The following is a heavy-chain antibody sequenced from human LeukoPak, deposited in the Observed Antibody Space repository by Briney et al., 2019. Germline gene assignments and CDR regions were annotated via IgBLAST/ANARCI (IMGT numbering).Heavy chain of an antibody. D-gene: IGHD3-10*01. CDR2: ISGSGGST. CDR3: AKAFSTPYYYGSGTFSSRGETQSDY. V-gene: IGHV3-23*01. CDR1: GFTFSSYA. J-gene: IGHJ4*02. Sequence: GGSLRLSCAASGFTFSSYAMSWVRQAPGKGLEWVSAISGSGGSTYYADSVKGRFTIYRDNSKNTLYLQMNSLRAEDTAVYYCAKAFSTPYYYGSGTFSSRGETQSDYWGQGTLVTVSS.